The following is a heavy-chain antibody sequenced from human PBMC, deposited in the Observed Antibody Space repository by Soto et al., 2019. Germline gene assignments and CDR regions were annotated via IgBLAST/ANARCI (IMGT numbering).Heavy chain of an antibody. Sequence: EVELVESGGGLVQPGGSLRLSCVASGFTFSDYAMKWVRQAPGKGLGWVSWFGITGKSGDYADSVRGRFTMSRDNAMNSGQLQISGLRDKETAVYYCARDHYYALDIWGQGTMVTVS. V-gene: IGHV3-48*02. CDR3: ARDHYYALDI. CDR2: FGITGKSG. CDR1: GFTFSDYA. D-gene: IGHD1-26*01. J-gene: IGHJ3*02.